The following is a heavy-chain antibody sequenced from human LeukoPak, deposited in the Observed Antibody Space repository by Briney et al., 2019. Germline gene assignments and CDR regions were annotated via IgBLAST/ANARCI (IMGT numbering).Heavy chain of an antibody. CDR3: AKDYRDFWSGYYGYFDF. V-gene: IGHV3-23*01. CDR2: ISGSGGTT. D-gene: IGHD3-3*01. Sequence: GGSLRLSCAGSGFRIGERWMSWVRQAPGKGLECVSGISGSGGTTAYADSVKGRFTISRDNSKNTLYLQMNSLRAEDTAVYYCAKDYRDFWSGYYGYFDFWGHGTRVTVSS. J-gene: IGHJ4*01. CDR1: GFRIGERW.